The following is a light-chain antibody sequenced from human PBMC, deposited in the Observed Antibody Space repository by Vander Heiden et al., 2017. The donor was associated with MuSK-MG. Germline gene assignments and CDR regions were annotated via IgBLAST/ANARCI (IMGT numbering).Light chain of an antibody. CDR2: RDS. CDR3: QVWDSSTGVV. V-gene: IGLV3-9*01. Sequence: SCELTQPTSVSVTMGQTARITCGGNNIGSKNVHWYQQKPGQAPVLVIYRDSNRPSGIPERFSGSNSGNTATLTISRAQAGDEADYYCQVWDSSTGVVFGGGTKLTVL. CDR1: NIGSKN. J-gene: IGLJ2*01.